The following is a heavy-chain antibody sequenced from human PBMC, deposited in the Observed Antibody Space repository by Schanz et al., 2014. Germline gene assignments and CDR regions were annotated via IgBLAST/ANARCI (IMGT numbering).Heavy chain of an antibody. CDR2: IFGSDST. CDR1: GFTISGNY. Sequence: EVQLVESGGDLVQPGGSLRLACAASGFTISGNYLNWVRQAPGKGLEWVSVIFGSDSTYYADSVKGRFTISRDNSKNTLYLQMNSLRTEDTAVYFCAKSYDTSGYSGFDYWGQGTLVTVSS. V-gene: IGHV3-66*01. D-gene: IGHD3-22*01. CDR3: AKSYDTSGYSGFDY. J-gene: IGHJ4*02.